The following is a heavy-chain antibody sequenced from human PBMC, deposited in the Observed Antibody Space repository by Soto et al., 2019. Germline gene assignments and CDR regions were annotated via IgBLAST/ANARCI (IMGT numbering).Heavy chain of an antibody. CDR3: ARQMTTLTTFDY. D-gene: IGHD4-17*01. CDR1: GGSMSSYY. V-gene: IGHV4-59*01. CDR2: IYYSGST. J-gene: IGHJ4*02. Sequence: LPETLSLTCAVSGGSMSSYYWSWIRQPPGKGLEWIGYIYYSGSTNYNPSLKSRVTISVDTSKNQFSLKVSSVTAADTAVYYCARQMTTLTTFDYWGQGTLVTASS.